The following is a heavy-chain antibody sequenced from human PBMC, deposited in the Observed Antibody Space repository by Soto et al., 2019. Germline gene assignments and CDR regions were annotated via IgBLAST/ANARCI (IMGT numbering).Heavy chain of an antibody. D-gene: IGHD2-21*02. V-gene: IGHV4-31*03. CDR2: IYYSGST. CDR3: ARDAVGGDRYFDY. Sequence: SETLSLTCTVSGGSISSGDYYWSWIRQHPGKGLEWIGYIYYSGSTYYNPSLKSRVTISVDTSKNQFSLKLSSVTAADTAVYYCARDAVGGDRYFDYWGQGTLVTVYS. CDR1: GGSISSGDYY. J-gene: IGHJ4*02.